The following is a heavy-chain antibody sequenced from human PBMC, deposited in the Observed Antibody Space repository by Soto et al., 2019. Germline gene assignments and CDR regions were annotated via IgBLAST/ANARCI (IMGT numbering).Heavy chain of an antibody. Sequence: QVQLQESGPGLVKPSETLSLTCTVTGDSVNSYYWSWMRQPPGKGLECMGYVYYSGSTNYNPSLKSRVTISVDTSKNQISLRLKSVTAADTAVYYCARAETSGFHYFDYWGQGSLVTVYS. CDR3: ARAETSGFHYFDY. V-gene: IGHV4-59*02. CDR1: GDSVNSYY. CDR2: VYYSGST. J-gene: IGHJ4*02. D-gene: IGHD3-9*01.